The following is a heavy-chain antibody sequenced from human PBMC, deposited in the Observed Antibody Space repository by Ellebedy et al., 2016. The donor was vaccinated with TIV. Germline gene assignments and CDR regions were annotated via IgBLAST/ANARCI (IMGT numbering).Heavy chain of an antibody. Sequence: ASVKVSCKASGGTFSSYAISWVRQAPGQGLEWMVGIIPIFGTANYAQKFQGRVTITADESTSTAYMELRSLRSDDTAVYYCARGPLLRYFDWLSAYYFDYWGQGTLVTVSS. V-gene: IGHV1-69*13. J-gene: IGHJ4*02. CDR1: GGTFSSYA. CDR3: ARGPLLRYFDWLSAYYFDY. CDR2: IIPIFGTA. D-gene: IGHD3-9*01.